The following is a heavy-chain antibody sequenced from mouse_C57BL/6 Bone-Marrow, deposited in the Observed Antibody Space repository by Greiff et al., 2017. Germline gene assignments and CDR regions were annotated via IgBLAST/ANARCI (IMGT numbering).Heavy chain of an antibody. Sequence: QVQLKQSGAELARPGASVKMSCKASGYTFTSYTMPWVKQRPGQGLEWIGYINPSSGYTTYNQKFKDKATLTADKSSSTAYMQLSSLTSEDSAVYYCARRVLRAWFADWGQGTLVTVSA. J-gene: IGHJ3*01. CDR3: ARRVLRAWFAD. CDR2: INPSSGYT. CDR1: GYTFTSYT. D-gene: IGHD1-1*01. V-gene: IGHV1-4*01.